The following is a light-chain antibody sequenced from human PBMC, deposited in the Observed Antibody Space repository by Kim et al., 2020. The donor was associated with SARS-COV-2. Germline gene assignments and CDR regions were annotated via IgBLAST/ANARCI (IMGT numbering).Light chain of an antibody. CDR1: QDIGND. J-gene: IGKJ5*01. CDR3: LQHLTYPLT. V-gene: IGKV1-17*01. Sequence: DIQMTQSPSSLSASVGDRVTITCRASQDIGNDLGWYQQSPGRAPKRLIYGASNLQSGVPSRFSGSGSETEFTLTINSLQPEDFATYICLQHLTYPLTFLQGRRREIK. CDR2: GAS.